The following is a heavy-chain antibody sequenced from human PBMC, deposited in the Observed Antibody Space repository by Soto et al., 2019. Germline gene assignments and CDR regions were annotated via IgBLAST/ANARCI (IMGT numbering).Heavy chain of an antibody. Sequence: GSLRLSCVASGFTFSNAWMTWVRQAPGKGLELVGRIKSTSEGGTTEYAAPVKGRFTISRDDSKNTEYLQMNSLKIEDTAVYYCTTGGDGYNLFGYWGQGTLVTVSS. CDR3: TTGGDGYNLFGY. V-gene: IGHV3-15*01. CDR2: IKSTSEGGTT. J-gene: IGHJ4*02. D-gene: IGHD5-12*01. CDR1: GFTFSNAW.